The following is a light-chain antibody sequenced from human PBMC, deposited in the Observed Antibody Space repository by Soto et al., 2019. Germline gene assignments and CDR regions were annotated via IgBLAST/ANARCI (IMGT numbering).Light chain of an antibody. CDR3: QQRSNLPT. CDR2: DAS. CDR1: QSVSSY. V-gene: IGKV3-11*01. J-gene: IGKJ4*01. Sequence: EIVLTQSPATLSLSPGERDTLSCRASQSVSSYLAWYQQKPGQSPRLLSYDASNRATGIPARLRGSGAGKDFARTISSLEPEDFAVYYCQQRSNLPTFGGVTKVEIK.